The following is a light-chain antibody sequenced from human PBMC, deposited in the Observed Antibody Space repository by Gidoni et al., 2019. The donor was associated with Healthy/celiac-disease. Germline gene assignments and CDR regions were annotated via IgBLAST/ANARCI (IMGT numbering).Light chain of an antibody. CDR1: QSVSSSY. J-gene: IGKJ2*01. CDR3: QQYGSF. V-gene: IGKV3-20*01. CDR2: GAS. Sequence: IVLMQSPGTLSLSPGERATLSCRASQSVSSSYLAWYQQNPGQAPRLLLYGASSRATGSPDRFSGSGSGTDFTLTISRLESEDFAVYYCQQYGSFFGQGTKLEIK.